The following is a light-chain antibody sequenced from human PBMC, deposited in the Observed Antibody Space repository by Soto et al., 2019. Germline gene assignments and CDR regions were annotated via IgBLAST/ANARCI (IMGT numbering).Light chain of an antibody. CDR2: GAS. V-gene: IGKV3-20*01. CDR1: QSVSNDF. CDR3: QQYGSSPPRT. Sequence: EIVLTQSPGILSLSPGERATLSCRASQSVSNDFLAWYQQKPGQAPRLLIYGASTSATDVPDRFSGSGSGADFTLSISRLEPEYFAVYYCQQYGSSPPRTFGQGTKVQMK. J-gene: IGKJ1*01.